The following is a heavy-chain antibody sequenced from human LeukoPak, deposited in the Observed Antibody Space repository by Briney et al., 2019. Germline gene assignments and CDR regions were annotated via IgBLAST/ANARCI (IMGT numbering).Heavy chain of an antibody. CDR1: GDSINTRPYW. D-gene: IGHD1-26*01. CDR2: IYYSGST. V-gene: IGHV4-61*01. Sequence: SETLSLTCTVSGDSINTRPYWWTWIRQPPGKGLEWIGYIYYSGSTNYNPSLESRVSMSPDTSKTQFSLKLRSVTAADTAVYYCARYVRNRGTFYLDYWGQGTLVTVSS. CDR3: ARYVRNRGTFYLDY. J-gene: IGHJ4*02.